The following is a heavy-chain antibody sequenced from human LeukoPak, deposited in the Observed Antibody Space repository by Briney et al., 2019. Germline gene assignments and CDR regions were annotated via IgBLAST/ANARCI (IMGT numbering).Heavy chain of an antibody. V-gene: IGHV3-11*04. CDR3: AIGAGDDFWSGYYTVVGFDY. CDR2: ISSSGSTI. CDR1: GCTFSDYY. D-gene: IGHD3-3*01. Sequence: PGGSLRLPCAASGCTFSDYYMSWIRQAPGKGLEWVSYISSSGSTIYYADSVKGRFTISRDNAKNSLYLQMNSLRAEDTAVYYCAIGAGDDFWSGYYTVVGFDYWGQGTLVTVSS. J-gene: IGHJ4*02.